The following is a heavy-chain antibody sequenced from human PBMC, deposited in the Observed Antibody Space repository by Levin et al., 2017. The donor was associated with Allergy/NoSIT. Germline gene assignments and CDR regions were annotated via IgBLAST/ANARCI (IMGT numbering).Heavy chain of an antibody. V-gene: IGHV3-23*01. D-gene: IGHD1-1*01. CDR2: ITGGGGDR. CDR1: GFTFSDYA. Sequence: GESLKISCAASGFTFSDYAMTWVRQAPGKGLEWVSVITGGGGDRYYGDSVKGRFTVSRDNAKDTLYLELNSLRAEDTAIYYCAKKQGGTSGFSFDVWGQGTMVTVSS. CDR3: AKKQGGTSGFSFDV. J-gene: IGHJ3*01.